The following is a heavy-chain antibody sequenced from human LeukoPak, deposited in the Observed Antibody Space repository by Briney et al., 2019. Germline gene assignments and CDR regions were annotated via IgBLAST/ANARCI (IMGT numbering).Heavy chain of an antibody. CDR2: LDWNGGNT. CDR3: ARGPRFLEWLSEGANWFDP. J-gene: IGHJ5*02. Sequence: GGSLRLSCAASGFIFDDYGMSWVRQAPGKGLEWVSGLDWNGGNTGYADSVKGRFTISRDNAKNSLYLQMNSLRAEDTALYYCARGPRFLEWLSEGANWFDPWGQGTLVTVSS. CDR1: GFIFDDYG. D-gene: IGHD3-3*01. V-gene: IGHV3-20*04.